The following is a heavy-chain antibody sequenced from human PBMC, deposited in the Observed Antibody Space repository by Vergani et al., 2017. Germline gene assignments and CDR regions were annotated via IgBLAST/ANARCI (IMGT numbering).Heavy chain of an antibody. CDR2: INPTTGNP. CDR3: AKTNSNYEAMGSDIDY. J-gene: IGHJ4*02. CDR1: GYSFNNYA. Sequence: QEQLVQSGSELKKPGASVKVSCKASGYSFNNYAIHWVRQAPGQGLEWMGWINPTTGNPTYARAFTGRFVFSLDTSISTAYLQIGSLKAEDTAVYYCAKTNSNYEAMGSDIDYWGQGTLVTVSS. D-gene: IGHD4-11*01. V-gene: IGHV7-4-1*01.